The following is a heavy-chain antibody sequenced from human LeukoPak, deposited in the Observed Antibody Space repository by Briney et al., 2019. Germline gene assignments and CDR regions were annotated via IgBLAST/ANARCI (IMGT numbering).Heavy chain of an antibody. CDR3: ARTRLLTNWFDP. V-gene: IGHV4-31*03. D-gene: IGHD2-21*01. CDR2: IYYSGST. J-gene: IGHJ5*02. CDR1: GGSVSSGGYY. Sequence: SETLSLTCTVSGGSVSSGGYYWSWIRQHPGKGLEWIGYIYYSGSTYYNPSLKSRVTISVDTSKNQFSLKLSSVTAADTAVYYCARTRLLTNWFDPWGQGPLVTVSS.